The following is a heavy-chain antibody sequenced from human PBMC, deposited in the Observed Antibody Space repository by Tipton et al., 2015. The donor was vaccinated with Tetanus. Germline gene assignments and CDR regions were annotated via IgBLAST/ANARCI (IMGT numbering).Heavy chain of an antibody. D-gene: IGHD3-10*01. J-gene: IGHJ4*02. CDR1: GGIFSSYV. CDR3: ARDYFGSGSNYYFDY. V-gene: IGHV1-18*01. CDR2: ISGYNGNT. Sequence: QSGAEVKKPGSSVKVSCKASGGIFSSYVISWVRKAPGQGLEWMGWISGYNGNTNYAPKFQGRVTMTTDTTTNTAYMELRSLRSDDTAVYYCARDYFGSGSNYYFDYWGQGSQVSVSS.